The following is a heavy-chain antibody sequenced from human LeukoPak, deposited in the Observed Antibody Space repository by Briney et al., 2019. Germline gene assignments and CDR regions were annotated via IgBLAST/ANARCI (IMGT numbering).Heavy chain of an antibody. Sequence: SETLSLTCTVSGGSISSSSYYWGWIRQPPGKGLEWIGSIYYSGSTYYNPSLKSRVTISVDTSKNQFSLKLSSVTAADTAVYYCARRGASGSYGTIDYWGRGTLVTVSS. CDR3: ARRGASGSYGTIDY. CDR2: IYYSGST. V-gene: IGHV4-39*07. J-gene: IGHJ4*02. D-gene: IGHD1-26*01. CDR1: GGSISSSSYY.